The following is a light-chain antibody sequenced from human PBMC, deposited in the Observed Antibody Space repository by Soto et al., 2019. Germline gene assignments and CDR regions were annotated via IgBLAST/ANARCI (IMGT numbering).Light chain of an antibody. V-gene: IGKV1-5*01. CDR3: QHYESYPIT. J-gene: IGKJ5*01. Sequence: DIRMTQSPSTLSASVGDRVTITCRASQSISNWLAWYQQKPGKAPKLLIYDASRLESGVPSRCSGSAFGTEFTLTISSLQPDDFATYYCQHYESYPITFGQGTRLEI. CDR2: DAS. CDR1: QSISNW.